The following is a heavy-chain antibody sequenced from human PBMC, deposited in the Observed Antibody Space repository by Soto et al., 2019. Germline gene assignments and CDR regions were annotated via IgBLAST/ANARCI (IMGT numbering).Heavy chain of an antibody. V-gene: IGHV3-7*01. Sequence: GSLRLSCAASGFSFSTYLMSWVRQAPGKGLEWVANIKQGGNEKFYVDSVKGRFTISRDNDKKSLYLQMDSLRVEDTAVYYCVGALTYDVTYYYYGMDVWGQGTTVTVSS. CDR1: GFSFSTYL. CDR3: VGALTYDVTYYYYGMDV. D-gene: IGHD3-16*01. CDR2: IKQGGNEK. J-gene: IGHJ6*02.